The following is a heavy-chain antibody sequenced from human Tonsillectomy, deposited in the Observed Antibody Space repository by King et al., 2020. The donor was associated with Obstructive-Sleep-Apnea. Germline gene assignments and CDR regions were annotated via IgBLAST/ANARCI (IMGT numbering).Heavy chain of an antibody. D-gene: IGHD2-15*01. CDR3: ARDLNQYCSGGSCRNYYGMDV. CDR2: IYTSGST. J-gene: IGHJ6*02. Sequence: QLQESGPGLVKPSETLSLTCTVSGGSISSYYWSWIRQPAGKGLEWIGRIYTSGSTNYNPFLKSRVTMSVDTSKNQFSLKLSSVTAADTAVYYCARDLNQYCSGGSCRNYYGMDVWGQGTTVIASS. V-gene: IGHV4-4*07. CDR1: GGSISSYY.